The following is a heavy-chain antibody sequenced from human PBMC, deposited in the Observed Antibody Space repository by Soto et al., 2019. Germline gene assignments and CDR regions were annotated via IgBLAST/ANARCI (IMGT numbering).Heavy chain of an antibody. Sequence: SETLSLTCTVSGGSISSGDYYWSWIRQPPGKGLEWIGYIYYSGSTYYNPSLEGRPTISVDTSKNQFSLKLSSVTVADTAVYYFVSLVSGRYCSGVTCYSRSAYFVYGGQGALVTVSS. V-gene: IGHV4-30-4*01. CDR2: IYYSGST. CDR3: VSLVSGRYCSGVTCYSRSAYFVY. J-gene: IGHJ4*02. D-gene: IGHD2-15*01. CDR1: GGSISSGDYY.